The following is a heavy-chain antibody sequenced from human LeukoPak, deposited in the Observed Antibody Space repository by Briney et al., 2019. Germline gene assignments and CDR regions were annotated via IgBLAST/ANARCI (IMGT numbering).Heavy chain of an antibody. J-gene: IGHJ1*01. D-gene: IGHD3-22*01. Sequence: GGSLRLSCAASGFTFSSYSMNWVRQAPGKGLEWVSFISSSSSYIYYADSVKGRFTISRDNAKNSLYLQMNSLRAEDTAVYYCAKDFYYYDSSGYILQHWGQGTLVTVSS. CDR1: GFTFSSYS. V-gene: IGHV3-21*01. CDR3: AKDFYYYDSSGYILQH. CDR2: ISSSSSYI.